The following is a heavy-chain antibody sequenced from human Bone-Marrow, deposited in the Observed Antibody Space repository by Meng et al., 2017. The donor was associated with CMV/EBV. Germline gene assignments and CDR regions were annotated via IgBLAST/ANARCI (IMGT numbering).Heavy chain of an antibody. Sequence: LRLSCTVSGGSMSSGRYYWSWIRQLPGKGLEWIGYIYYSGTTYYHPSLKSRVTISVDTSKNQFSLNLNSVTAADTAVYYCARDSSGYGCFDYWGQGTLVTVSS. D-gene: IGHD3-22*01. CDR1: GGSMSSGRYY. V-gene: IGHV4-31*03. CDR2: IYYSGTT. CDR3: ARDSSGYGCFDY. J-gene: IGHJ4*02.